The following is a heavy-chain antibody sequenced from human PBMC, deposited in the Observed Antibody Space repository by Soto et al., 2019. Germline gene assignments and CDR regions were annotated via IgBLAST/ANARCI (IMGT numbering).Heavy chain of an antibody. D-gene: IGHD4-17*01. Sequence: GGSLRLSCAASGFTFSSYAMHWVRQAPGKGLEWVAVISYDGSNKYYADSVKGRFTISRDNSKNTLYLQMNSLRAEDTAVYYCARGGWFVDYGDTNDYWGQGTLVTVSS. CDR3: ARGGWFVDYGDTNDY. J-gene: IGHJ4*02. CDR2: ISYDGSNK. V-gene: IGHV3-30-3*01. CDR1: GFTFSSYA.